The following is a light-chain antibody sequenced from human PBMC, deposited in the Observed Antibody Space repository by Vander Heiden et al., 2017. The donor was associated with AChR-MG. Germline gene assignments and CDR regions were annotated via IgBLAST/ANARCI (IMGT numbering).Light chain of an antibody. CDR1: SSDVGTYNY. J-gene: IGLJ2*01. CDR3: SSYTSTSTVVL. V-gene: IGLV2-14*01. Sequence: SAPTQPASVSGSPGQSITISCPGPSSDVGTYNYVSWYQQHPGKAPKLMIYEVSNRASGVSSRFSASKSGNTASLTISGLQAEDEADYYCSSYTSTSTVVLFGGGTKLTV. CDR2: EVS.